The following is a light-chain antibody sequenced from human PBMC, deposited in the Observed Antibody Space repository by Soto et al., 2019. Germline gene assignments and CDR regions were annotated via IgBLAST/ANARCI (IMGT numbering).Light chain of an antibody. J-gene: IGKJ2*01. CDR3: QQYDQWPPYT. V-gene: IGKV3D-15*01. CDR2: DAS. CDR1: QSVGSY. Sequence: EIVLTQSPVTLSLSPGERATLSCRASQSVGSYLAWYQQKPGQAPRLLIYDASTTATGIPARFSGGGSGTEFTLTIHSLQSEDVAVYYCQQYDQWPPYTFGQGTKVDIK.